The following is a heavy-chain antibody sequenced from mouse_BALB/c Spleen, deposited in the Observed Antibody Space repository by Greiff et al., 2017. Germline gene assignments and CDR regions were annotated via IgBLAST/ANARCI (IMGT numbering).Heavy chain of an antibody. CDR2: ISSGGGST. CDR1: GFAFSSYD. CDR3: ARRDYRYDWYFDV. D-gene: IGHD2-14*01. J-gene: IGHJ1*01. Sequence: EVHLVESGGGLVKPGGSLKLSCAASGFAFSSYDMSWVRQTPEKRLEWVAYISSGGGSTYYPDTVKGRFTISRDNAKNTLYLQMSSLKSEDTAMYYCARRDYRYDWYFDVWGAGTTVTVSS. V-gene: IGHV5-12-1*01.